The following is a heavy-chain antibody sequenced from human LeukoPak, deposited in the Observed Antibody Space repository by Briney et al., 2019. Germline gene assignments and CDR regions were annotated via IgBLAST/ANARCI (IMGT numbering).Heavy chain of an antibody. CDR3: PRATFEEYCSNTRCYGGLDY. Sequence: PGRSLRLSCAASGFTFSSYGMHWVRQAPGKGLEWVSVIWYDGSNKYYAASVKGRFTISRDNSKNTLHLQMNSLRAEDTAVYYCPRATFEEYCSNTRCYGGLDYWGQGPLVSVSS. D-gene: IGHD2-2*01. J-gene: IGHJ4*02. V-gene: IGHV3-33*01. CDR2: IWYDGSNK. CDR1: GFTFSSYG.